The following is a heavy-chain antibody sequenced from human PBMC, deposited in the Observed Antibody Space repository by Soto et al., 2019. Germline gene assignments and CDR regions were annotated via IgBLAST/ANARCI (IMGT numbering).Heavy chain of an antibody. D-gene: IGHD2-15*01. CDR3: STGGTPIAY. Sequence: QVQLVQSGAEVKKPGASVKVSCKTSGYTFTNFGISWVRQAPGQGLEWMGWISTYNGNTNNAQKFQATLTMTTDTSTSTAYMELRSLSSDATALYYFSTGGTPIAYWGPGTLVTVSS. J-gene: IGHJ4*01. V-gene: IGHV1-18*01. CDR2: ISTYNGNT. CDR1: GYTFTNFG.